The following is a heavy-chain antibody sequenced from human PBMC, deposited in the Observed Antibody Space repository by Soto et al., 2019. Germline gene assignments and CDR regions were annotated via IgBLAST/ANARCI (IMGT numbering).Heavy chain of an antibody. CDR3: AKGRGYDFWSGYNL. D-gene: IGHD3-3*01. CDR1: GFIFDDYA. CDR2: ISYSSGSI. V-gene: IGHV3-9*01. Sequence: DVHLVESGGGLVQPGRSLRLSCAASGFIFDDYAMHWVRQAPGKGLEWVSGISYSSGSIAYADSVKGRFTISRDNAKNSLHLQMNSLRPEDTAFYYCAKGRGYDFWSGYNLWGQGALVTVSS. J-gene: IGHJ4*02.